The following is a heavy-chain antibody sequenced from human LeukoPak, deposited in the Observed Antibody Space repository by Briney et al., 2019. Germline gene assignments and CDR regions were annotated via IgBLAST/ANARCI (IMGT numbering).Heavy chain of an antibody. V-gene: IGHV3-53*01. CDR3: ARDGSSSWFSLDY. CDR2: IYSGGST. CDR1: GFTVSSNY. D-gene: IGHD6-13*01. Sequence: GGSLRLSCAASGFTVSSNYMNWVRQAPGKGLEWVSVIYSGGSTYYADSVKGRFTISRDNSKNTLYLQMNSLRAEDTAVYYCARDGSSSWFSLDYWGQGTLATVSS. J-gene: IGHJ4*02.